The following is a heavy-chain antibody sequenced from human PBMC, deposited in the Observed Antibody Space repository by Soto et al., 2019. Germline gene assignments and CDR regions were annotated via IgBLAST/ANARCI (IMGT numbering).Heavy chain of an antibody. Sequence: EVQLVESGGGLVKPGGSLRLSCAASGFTFSSYSMNWVRQAPGKGLEWVSSISSSSSYIYYADSVKGRFTISRDNAKNSLYLQMNSPRAEDTAVYYCARYPPLYGSGLSDYYYYGMDVWGQGTTVTVSS. D-gene: IGHD3-10*01. CDR1: GFTFSSYS. J-gene: IGHJ6*02. CDR3: ARYPPLYGSGLSDYYYYGMDV. V-gene: IGHV3-21*01. CDR2: ISSSSSYI.